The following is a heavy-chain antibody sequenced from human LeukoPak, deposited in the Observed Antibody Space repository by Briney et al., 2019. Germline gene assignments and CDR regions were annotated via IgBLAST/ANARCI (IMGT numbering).Heavy chain of an antibody. Sequence: ASAKVSCKASGYTFTGYYIHWVRQAPGQGLEWMGWINPNSGGTNYAQKFQGRVTMTRDTSISTAYMELSRLRSDDTAVYYCARTLNHYYDSSGLSDYWGQGTLVAVSS. CDR3: ARTLNHYYDSSGLSDY. V-gene: IGHV1-2*02. CDR2: INPNSGGT. J-gene: IGHJ4*02. CDR1: GYTFTGYY. D-gene: IGHD3-22*01.